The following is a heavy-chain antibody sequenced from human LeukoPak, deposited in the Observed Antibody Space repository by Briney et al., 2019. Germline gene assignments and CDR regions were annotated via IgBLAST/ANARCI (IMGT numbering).Heavy chain of an antibody. J-gene: IGHJ6*03. D-gene: IGHD2/OR15-2a*01. CDR2: FSGSGSTT. V-gene: IGHV3-23*01. CDR1: GFTFSSYA. Sequence: GGSLRLSCAASGFTFSSYAMNWVRQAPGRGLEWVSGFSGSGSTTYYADSVKGRFTISRDNSKNTLYLQMNSLRAEDTAVYYCANGNRSTSPNCLGYYYFYMDVWGKGTTVTVSS. CDR3: ANGNRSTSPNCLGYYYFYMDV.